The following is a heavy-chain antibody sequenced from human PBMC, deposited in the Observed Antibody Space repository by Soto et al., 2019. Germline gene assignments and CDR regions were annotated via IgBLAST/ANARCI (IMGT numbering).Heavy chain of an antibody. CDR2: INTGNGDS. CDR3: ARGVSKPNNYYYYGMEW. Sequence: AAVHVSCKTSGYVFTRFAIHWMRQAPGQGPEWMGWINTGNGDSKYSEKFQDRVTITRDTSATTAYMELSSLRSEDTAVYYCARGVSKPNNYYYYGMEWWGQGTTVTVSS. CDR1: GYVFTRFA. D-gene: IGHD4-4*01. J-gene: IGHJ6*02. V-gene: IGHV1-3*04.